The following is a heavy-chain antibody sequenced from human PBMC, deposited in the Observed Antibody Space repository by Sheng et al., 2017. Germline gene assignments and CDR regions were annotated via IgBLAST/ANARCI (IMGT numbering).Heavy chain of an antibody. J-gene: IGHJ4*02. V-gene: IGHV3-53*01. CDR2: FYVGGST. CDR3: ARGXGYNLGHY. Sequence: EVQLVESGGGLIQPGGSLRLSCAASGFTVSSKYMSWVRQAPGKGLEWVSVFYVGGSTYYADSVRGRFTISRDISNNTLDLQMNSLRAEDTAVYYCARGXGYNLGHYWGQGTLVTV. CDR1: GFTVSSKY. D-gene: IGHD5-12*01.